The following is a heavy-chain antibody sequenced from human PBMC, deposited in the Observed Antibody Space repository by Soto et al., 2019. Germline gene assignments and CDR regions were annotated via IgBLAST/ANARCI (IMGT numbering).Heavy chain of an antibody. D-gene: IGHD5-12*01. Sequence: PGGSLRLSCAASGFTVSDAWVNWVRQAPGKGLEWVGRIRSKAEGGTIDCAAPVEGRFTVSRDDSKNTLYLEMNSLKTEDTAIYYCAKERSSGYYFFDNWGQGTLVTVSS. V-gene: IGHV3-15*07. CDR1: GFTVSDAW. CDR3: AKERSSGYYFFDN. CDR2: IRSKAEGGTI. J-gene: IGHJ4*02.